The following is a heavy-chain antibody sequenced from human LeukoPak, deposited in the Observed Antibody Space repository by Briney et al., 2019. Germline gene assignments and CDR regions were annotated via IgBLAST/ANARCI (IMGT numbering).Heavy chain of an antibody. Sequence: GGSLRLSCAASGFTFSSYAMSWVRQAPGKGLEWDSAISGSGGTTYYADSVKGRFTISRDNFKNTLYLQMNSLRAEDTAVYYCARADYYDSSGNSWDAFDIWGQGTMVSVSS. V-gene: IGHV3-23*01. D-gene: IGHD3-22*01. CDR2: ISGSGGTT. CDR3: ARADYYDSSGNSWDAFDI. CDR1: GFTFSSYA. J-gene: IGHJ3*02.